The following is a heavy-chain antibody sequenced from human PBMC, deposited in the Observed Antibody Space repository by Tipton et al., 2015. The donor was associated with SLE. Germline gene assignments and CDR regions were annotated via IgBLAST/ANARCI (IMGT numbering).Heavy chain of an antibody. D-gene: IGHD2-2*01. J-gene: IGHJ2*01. Sequence: SLRLSCAASGFTLINYNMNWVRQAPGKGLEWVSSISYSTAYIYYADSLKGRFTISRDNAKNSLYLQMNILRAEDTAVYFCAKERYCSSSSCDWDWYFDLWGRGTLVTVSS. CDR3: AKERYCSSSSCDWDWYFDL. CDR1: GFTLINYN. V-gene: IGHV3-21*01. CDR2: ISYSTAYI.